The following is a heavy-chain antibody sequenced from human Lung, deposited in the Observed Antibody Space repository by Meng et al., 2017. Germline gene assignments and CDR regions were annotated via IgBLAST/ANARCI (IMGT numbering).Heavy chain of an antibody. J-gene: IGHJ4*02. CDR2: VYHSGST. D-gene: IGHD3-22*01. Sequence: QVQLQESGPGLVKPSGTLSLTCAVSGGSISSNNWWSWVRQTPGRGLEWIGEVYHSGSTNYTPSLKSRVIIAVNNSKNQFSLKLTSVTAADTAVYYCARDDSGYADFDSWGQGTLVTVSS. CDR3: ARDDSGYADFDS. V-gene: IGHV4-4*02. CDR1: GGSISSNNW.